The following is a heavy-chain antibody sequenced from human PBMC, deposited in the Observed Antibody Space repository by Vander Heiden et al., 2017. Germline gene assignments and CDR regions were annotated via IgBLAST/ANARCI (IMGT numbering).Heavy chain of an antibody. J-gene: IGHJ4*02. V-gene: IGHV1-69*01. CDR1: GGTFSSYA. D-gene: IGHD2-15*01. CDR3: VLYCSGGSCNKNFDY. CDR2: IIPIFGTA. Sequence: QVQLVQSGAEVKKPGSSVKVSCKASGGTFSSYAISWVRQAPGQGLEWMGGIIPIFGTANYAQKFQGRVTITADESTSTAYMELSSLRSEDTAVYYCVLYCSGGSCNKNFDYWGQGTLVTVSS.